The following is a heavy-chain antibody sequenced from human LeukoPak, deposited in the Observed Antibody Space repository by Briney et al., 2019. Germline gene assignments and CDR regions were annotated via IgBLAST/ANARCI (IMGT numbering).Heavy chain of an antibody. CDR2: IYHSGST. CDR3: AATVVTDGFDY. CDR1: GYSISSGYY. D-gene: IGHD4-23*01. V-gene: IGHV4-38-2*02. J-gene: IGHJ4*02. Sequence: SETLSLTCTVSGYSISSGYYWGWIRQPPGKGLEWIGFIYHSGSTYYNPSLKSRVTVSVDTSKNQFSLKLSSVTAADTAVYYCAATVVTDGFDYWGQGTLVTVSS.